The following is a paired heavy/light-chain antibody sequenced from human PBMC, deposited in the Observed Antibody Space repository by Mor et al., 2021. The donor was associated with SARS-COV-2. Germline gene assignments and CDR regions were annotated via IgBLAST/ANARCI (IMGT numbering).Light chain of an antibody. CDR2: KAS. V-gene: IGKV1-5*03. Sequence: DIQMTQSPPTLSAAVGDRVTITCRASQSISDWLAWYQQKPGKAPELLIYKASNLESGVPSRFSGSGSGTEFTLTINSLQPDDFATYYCQQYSSYWTFGQGTKVEIK. CDR1: QSISDW. CDR3: QQYSSYWT. J-gene: IGKJ1*01.
Heavy chain of an antibody. V-gene: IGHV4-39*01. CDR1: GDSISSSSHY. D-gene: IGHD4-17*01. Sequence: QLQLQESGPGLVKPSETLSLTCTVSGDSISSSSHYWGWIRQPPGKRLEWIGTINESGSTYYNPSLKSRVTISVDTSKNQFSLSLSSVTAADTAVYYCARHPVTHYFDSWGQGTLVSVSS. J-gene: IGHJ4*02. CDR3: ARHPVTHYFDS. CDR2: INESGST.